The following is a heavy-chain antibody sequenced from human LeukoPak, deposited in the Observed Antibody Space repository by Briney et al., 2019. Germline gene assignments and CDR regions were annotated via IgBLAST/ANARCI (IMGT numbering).Heavy chain of an antibody. CDR3: ARSDYGSGSYHFDY. CDR2: IYTSGST. D-gene: IGHD3-10*01. J-gene: IGHJ4*02. Sequence: SETLSLTCTVSGGSISSGSYYWSWIRQPAGKGLEWIGRIYTSGSTNYNPSLKSRVTISVDTSKNQFSLKLSSVTAADTAVYYCARSDYGSGSYHFDYWGQGTLVTVSS. V-gene: IGHV4-61*02. CDR1: GGSISSGSYY.